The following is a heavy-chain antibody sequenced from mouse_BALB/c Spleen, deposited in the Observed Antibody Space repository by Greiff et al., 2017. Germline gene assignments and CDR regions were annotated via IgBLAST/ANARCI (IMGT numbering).Heavy chain of an antibody. CDR1: GFTFSSYA. J-gene: IGHJ4*01. CDR3: ARIGYYRYAFYAMDY. CDR2: ISSGGST. D-gene: IGHD2-14*01. V-gene: IGHV5-6-5*01. Sequence: EVMLVESGGGLVKPGGSLKLSCAASGFTFSSYAMSWVRQTPEKRLEWVASISSGGSTYYPDSVKGRFTIYRDNARNILYLQMSSLRSEDTAMYYCARIGYYRYAFYAMDYWGQGTSVTVSS.